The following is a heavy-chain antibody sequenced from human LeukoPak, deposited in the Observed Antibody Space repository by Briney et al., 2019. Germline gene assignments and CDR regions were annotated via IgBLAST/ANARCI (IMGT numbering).Heavy chain of an antibody. J-gene: IGHJ6*02. CDR3: ARRSSSWYGVPYYYYGMDV. V-gene: IGHV5-51*01. D-gene: IGHD6-13*01. CDR1: GYSFTSYW. Sequence: GESLKISCEGSGYSFTSYWIGWVRQMPGKGLEWMGIIYPGDSDTRYSPSFQGQVTISADKSVSTAYLQWSSLKASDTAMYYCARRSSSWYGVPYYYYGMDVWGQGTTVTVSS. CDR2: IYPGDSDT.